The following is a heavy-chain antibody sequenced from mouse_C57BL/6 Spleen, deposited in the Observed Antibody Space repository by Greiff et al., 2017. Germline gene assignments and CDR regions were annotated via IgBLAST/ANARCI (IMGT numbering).Heavy chain of an antibody. J-gene: IGHJ2*01. D-gene: IGHD1-1*01. CDR3: ARLGYYGISPYYFDY. CDR1: GYTFTDYN. V-gene: IGHV1-18*01. CDR2: INPNNGGT. Sequence: EVQLQQSGPELVKPGASVKIPCKASGYTFTDYNMDWVKQSHGKSLEWIGDINPNNGGTIYNQKFKGKATLTVDKSSSTAYMELRSLTSEDTAVYYFARLGYYGISPYYFDYWGQGTTLTVSS.